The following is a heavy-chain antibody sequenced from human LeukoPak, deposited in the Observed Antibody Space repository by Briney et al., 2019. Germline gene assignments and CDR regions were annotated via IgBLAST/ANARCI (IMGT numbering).Heavy chain of an antibody. CDR1: GFIFSSYA. J-gene: IGHJ5*02. Sequence: PGGSLRLSCAASGFIFSSYAMHWVRQAPGKGLEWVAVITNDGRNKYYADSVKGRFTISRDNSKNTLYLQMNSLRAEDTAVYYCVKSGGGQFDPWGQGTLVTVSS. CDR3: VKSGGGQFDP. D-gene: IGHD3-10*01. V-gene: IGHV3-30-3*02. CDR2: ITNDGRNK.